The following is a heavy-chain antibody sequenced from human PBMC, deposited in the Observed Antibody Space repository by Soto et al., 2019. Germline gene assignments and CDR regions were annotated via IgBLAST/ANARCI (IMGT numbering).Heavy chain of an antibody. CDR2: IYSGGSK. V-gene: IGHV3-53*04. J-gene: IGHJ6*03. Sequence: EVQLVESGGGLVQPGGSLRLSCAASGFTVSSNYMSWVRQAPGKGLEWVSVIYSGGSKYYADSVKGRFTISRHNSKNTLYLQMNSLRAEDTAVYYCARDRRATGYYYYYMDVWGKGTTVTVSS. CDR3: ARDRRATGYYYYYMDV. CDR1: GFTVSSNY.